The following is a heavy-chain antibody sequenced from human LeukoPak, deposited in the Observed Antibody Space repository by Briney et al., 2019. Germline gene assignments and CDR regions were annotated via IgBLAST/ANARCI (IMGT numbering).Heavy chain of an antibody. J-gene: IGHJ2*01. CDR1: GXTVSSSY. Sequence: GGSLRLSCAVSGXTVSSSYMSWVRQAPGKGLEWVSFIYSGGNTYYTDSVKGRFTISRDNSKNTLYLQMNSLRAEDTAVYYCARRVTTGSYFDLWGRGTLVTVSS. V-gene: IGHV3-66*01. CDR2: IYSGGNT. D-gene: IGHD4-17*01. CDR3: ARRVTTGSYFDL.